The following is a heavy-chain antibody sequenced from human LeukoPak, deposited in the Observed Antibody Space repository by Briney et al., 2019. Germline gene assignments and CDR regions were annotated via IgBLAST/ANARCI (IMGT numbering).Heavy chain of an antibody. D-gene: IGHD3-10*01. Sequence: WIRQPPGKGLEWVGFIRSKAYGGTTEYAASVKGRFTISRDDSKIIAYLQMNSLKIEDTAVYYCTRALWFGELLGAWGQGTLVTVSS. CDR2: IRSKAYGGTT. J-gene: IGHJ4*02. CDR3: TRALWFGELLGA. V-gene: IGHV3-49*02.